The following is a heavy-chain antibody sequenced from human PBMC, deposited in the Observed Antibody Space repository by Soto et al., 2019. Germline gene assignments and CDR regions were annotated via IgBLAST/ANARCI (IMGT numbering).Heavy chain of an antibody. J-gene: IGHJ4*02. CDR3: ARDLATVGSRASDY. V-gene: IGHV3-11*05. Sequence: QVQLVESGGGLVKPGGSLRLSCAASGFTFSDYYMSWIRQAPGKGLEWVSYISSSSSYTNYADSVKGRFTISRDNAKNSLYLQMNSLRAEDTAVYYCARDLATVGSRASDYWGQGTLVTVSS. CDR1: GFTFSDYY. D-gene: IGHD4-17*01. CDR2: ISSSSSYT.